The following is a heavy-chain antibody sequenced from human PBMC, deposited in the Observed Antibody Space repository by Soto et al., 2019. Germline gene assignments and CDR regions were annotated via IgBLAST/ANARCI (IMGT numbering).Heavy chain of an antibody. CDR1: GYTFSSYG. CDR3: ARDHSSSWHDFDS. CDR2: ISGYNGNT. D-gene: IGHD6-13*01. Sequence: VASVKVSCKASGYTFSSYGINWVRQAPGQGLEWMGWISGYNGNTNYAQKFQDRVTMTTDTSASTAYMELWSLRSDDTAMYYCARDHSSSWHDFDSWGQGTLVTVSS. J-gene: IGHJ4*02. V-gene: IGHV1-18*01.